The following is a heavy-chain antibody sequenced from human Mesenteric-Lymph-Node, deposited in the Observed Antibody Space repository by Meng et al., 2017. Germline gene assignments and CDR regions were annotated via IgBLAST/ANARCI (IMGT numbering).Heavy chain of an antibody. CDR2: IKSKPDGGTT. J-gene: IGHJ4*02. V-gene: IGHV3-15*01. D-gene: IGHD4-17*01. CDR1: GFTFSNAW. Sequence: GESLKISCAASGFTFSNAWMRWVRQAPGKGLEWVGRIKSKPDGGTTDYAAPVKGRFTISRDDSKNTLYLQMNSLKTEDTAVYYCTTEVFLGGHTVTTLVAYWGQGTLVTVSS. CDR3: TTEVFLGGHTVTTLVAY.